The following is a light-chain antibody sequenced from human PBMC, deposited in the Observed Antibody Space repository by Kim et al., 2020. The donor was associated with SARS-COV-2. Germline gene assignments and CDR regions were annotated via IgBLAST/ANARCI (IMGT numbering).Light chain of an antibody. CDR3: QQYGTSPPT. V-gene: IGKV3-20*01. CDR1: QTVSSNF. Sequence: LSPGEGDTVSCRASQTVSSNFLAWYQQKPGQAPRLLIYATSRRATGIPDRFSASGSGTEFTLTINRLEPEDLAIYFCQQYGTSPPTLGQGTKLEI. CDR2: ATS. J-gene: IGKJ2*01.